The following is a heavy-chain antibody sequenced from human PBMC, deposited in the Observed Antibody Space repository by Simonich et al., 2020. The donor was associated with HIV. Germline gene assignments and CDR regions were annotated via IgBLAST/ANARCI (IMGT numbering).Heavy chain of an antibody. CDR1: GYIFSNYG. D-gene: IGHD3-22*01. J-gene: IGHJ1*01. CDR2: FDPEDGET. CDR3: ATDSAYYYDSRDFYGGYFQH. V-gene: IGHV1-24*01. Sequence: QVQLLQSGAEVKKPGASVKVSCKASGYIFSNYGITWVRQAPGQGLELMGNFDPEDGETIYSQEFQGRVTMTEDTSTDTAYMELSSLRSEDTAVYYCATDSAYYYDSRDFYGGYFQHWGQGTLVTVSS.